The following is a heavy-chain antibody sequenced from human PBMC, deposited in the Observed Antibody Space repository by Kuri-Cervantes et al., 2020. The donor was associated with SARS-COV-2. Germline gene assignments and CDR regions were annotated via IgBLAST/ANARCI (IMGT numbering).Heavy chain of an antibody. V-gene: IGHV3-74*01. D-gene: IGHD4-11*01. CDR3: AKPATVTTRYWFDP. J-gene: IGHJ5*02. CDR2: INSDGSST. Sequence: GGSLRLSCAASGFTFSSYWMHWVCQAPGKGLVWVSRINSDGSSTSYADSVKGRFTISRDNAKNSLYLQMNSLRAEDTAVYYCAKPATVTTRYWFDPWGQGTLVTVSS. CDR1: GFTFSSYW.